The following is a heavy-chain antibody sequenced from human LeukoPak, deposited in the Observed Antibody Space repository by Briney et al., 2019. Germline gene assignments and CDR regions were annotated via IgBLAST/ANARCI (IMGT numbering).Heavy chain of an antibody. Sequence: GGSLRLSCAASGFTFGSYSMNWVRQAPGKGLEWVSYISSSSSTIYYADSVKGRFTISRDNAKNSLYLQMNSLRDEDTAVYYCARILWATGTTSPVDYWGQGTLVTVSS. V-gene: IGHV3-48*02. CDR2: ISSSSSTI. CDR3: ARILWATGTTSPVDY. D-gene: IGHD1-1*01. CDR1: GFTFGSYS. J-gene: IGHJ4*02.